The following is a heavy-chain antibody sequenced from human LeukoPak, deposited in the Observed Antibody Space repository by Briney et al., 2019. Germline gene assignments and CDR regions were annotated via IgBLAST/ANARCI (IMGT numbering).Heavy chain of an antibody. V-gene: IGHV1-18*01. J-gene: IGHJ5*02. CDR2: ISTYNGDT. CDR3: AREQRLGSWYNWFDP. Sequence: ASVTLSCKSSGYTFTSYAISWGRQPPAQGLEWMGWISTYNGDTNYAQKLQGRVTMTTETSTNTPYMELRSLRSDDTAVYYCAREQRLGSWYNWFDPWGQGTLVTVSS. CDR1: GYTFTSYA. D-gene: IGHD6-25*01.